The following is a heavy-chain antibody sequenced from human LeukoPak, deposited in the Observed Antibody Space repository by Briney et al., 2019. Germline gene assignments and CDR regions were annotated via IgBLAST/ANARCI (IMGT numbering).Heavy chain of an antibody. J-gene: IGHJ3*02. CDR1: GGSISSYY. Sequence: SETLSLTCTVSGGSISSYYWSWIRQPAGKGLEWIGRIYTSGSTNYNPSLKSRVTMSVDTSKNQFSLKLSSVTAADTAVYYCARDRPFYYYDSSGMVDGAFDIWGQGTMVTVSS. CDR3: ARDRPFYYYDSSGMVDGAFDI. CDR2: IYTSGST. D-gene: IGHD3-22*01. V-gene: IGHV4-4*07.